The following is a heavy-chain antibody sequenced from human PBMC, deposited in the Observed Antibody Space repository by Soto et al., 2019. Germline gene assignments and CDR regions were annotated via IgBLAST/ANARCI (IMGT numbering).Heavy chain of an antibody. CDR2: IYYSGST. CDR1: GGSISSYY. D-gene: IGHD3-10*01. V-gene: IGHV4-59*01. CDR3: ASSSSGGSYLDYYYGMDV. Sequence: PSETLSLTCTVSGGSISSYYWSWIRQPPGKGLEWIGHIYYSGSTNYNPSLKSRVTISVDTSKNQFSLKLSSVTAADTVVYYCASSSSGGSYLDYYYGMDVWGQGTTVTVSS. J-gene: IGHJ6*02.